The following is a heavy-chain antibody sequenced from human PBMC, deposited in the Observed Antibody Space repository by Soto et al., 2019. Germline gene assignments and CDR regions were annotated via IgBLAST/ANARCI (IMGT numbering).Heavy chain of an antibody. CDR1: GFTFDDYA. D-gene: IGHD3-22*01. CDR3: AKDHYYDPIVPWFDP. V-gene: IGHV3-9*01. J-gene: IGHJ5*02. Sequence: PGGSLRLSCAASGFTFDDYAMHWVRQAPGKGLEWVSGISWNSGSIGYADSVKGRFTISRDNAKNSLYLQMNSLRAEDTALYYCAKDHYYDPIVPWFDPWGEGTLVTVSS. CDR2: ISWNSGSI.